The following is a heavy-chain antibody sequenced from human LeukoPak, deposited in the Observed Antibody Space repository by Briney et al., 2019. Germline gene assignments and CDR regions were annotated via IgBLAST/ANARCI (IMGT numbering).Heavy chain of an antibody. CDR3: ARGGDYYDSSGQPYGY. D-gene: IGHD3-22*01. V-gene: IGHV4-59*12. Sequence: SETLSLTCSVSGGSISNYHWSWIRQPPGKGLEWIGYIYYSGSTNYNPSLKSRVTISVDTSKNQFSLKLSSMTAADTAVYYCARGGDYYDSSGQPYGYWGQGTLVTVSS. J-gene: IGHJ4*02. CDR2: IYYSGST. CDR1: GGSISNYH.